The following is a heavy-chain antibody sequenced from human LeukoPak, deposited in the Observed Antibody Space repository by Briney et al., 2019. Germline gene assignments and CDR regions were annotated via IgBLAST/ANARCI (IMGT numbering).Heavy chain of an antibody. D-gene: IGHD3-10*01. CDR2: IYHSGST. J-gene: IGHJ4*02. CDR1: GYSISSGYY. Sequence: SETLSLTCAVSGYSISSGYYWGWIRQPPGKGLEWIGSIYHSGSTYYNPSLKSRVTISVDTSKNQFSLKLSSVTAADTAVYYRARLIYYGSGSEFDYWGQGTLVTVSS. CDR3: ARLIYYGSGSEFDY. V-gene: IGHV4-38-2*01.